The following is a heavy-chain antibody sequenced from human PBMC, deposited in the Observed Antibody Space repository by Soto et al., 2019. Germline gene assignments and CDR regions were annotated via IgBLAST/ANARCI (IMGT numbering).Heavy chain of an antibody. CDR2: INAGNGNT. D-gene: IGHD3-16*02. CDR3: ASSAVSPFGGLIGPFDY. Sequence: QVQLVQSGAEEKKPGASVKVSCKASGYTFTGYAMHWVRQAPGQRLEWMGWINAGNGNTKYLQKLQGRVTITRDTSASTAYMELRSLRSGDTAVYYCASSAVSPFGGLIGPFDYWGQGNLVTVSS. CDR1: GYTFTGYA. V-gene: IGHV1-3*05. J-gene: IGHJ4*02.